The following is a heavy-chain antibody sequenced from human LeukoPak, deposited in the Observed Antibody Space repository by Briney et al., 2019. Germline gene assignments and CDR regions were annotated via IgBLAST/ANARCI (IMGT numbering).Heavy chain of an antibody. CDR1: GYTFTSSA. CDR2: IVVGSGNT. J-gene: IGHJ5*02. CDR3: AAGQQLEEWAFDP. Sequence: GTSVKVSCKASGYTFTSSAVLWVRQARGQRLEWIGWIVVGSGNTNYAQKFQERVTITRDMSTSTAYMELSSLRSEDTAVYYCAAGQQLEEWAFDPWGQGSLVTVSS. D-gene: IGHD6-13*01. V-gene: IGHV1-58*01.